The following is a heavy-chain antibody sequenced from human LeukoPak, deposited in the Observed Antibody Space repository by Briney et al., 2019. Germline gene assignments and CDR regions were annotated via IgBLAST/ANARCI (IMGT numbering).Heavy chain of an antibody. CDR1: GGSFSGYY. J-gene: IGHJ4*02. V-gene: IGHV4-34*01. CDR3: ARAYDYYDSSGYFFDY. Sequence: SETLSHTCAVYGGSFSGYYWSWIRQPPGKGLEWIGEINHSGSTNYNLSLKSRVTISVDTSKNQFSLKLSSVTAADTAVYYCARAYDYYDSSGYFFDYWGQGTLVTVSS. D-gene: IGHD3-22*01. CDR2: INHSGST.